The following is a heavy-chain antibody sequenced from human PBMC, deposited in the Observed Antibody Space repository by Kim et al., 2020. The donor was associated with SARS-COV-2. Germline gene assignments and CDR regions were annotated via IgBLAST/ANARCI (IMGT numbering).Heavy chain of an antibody. D-gene: IGHD2-15*01. V-gene: IGHV3-48*04. J-gene: IGHJ3*02. Sequence: GGSLRLSCAASGFSFSTYGMNWVRQAPGKGLEWVSYISRGSVTIYYADSVKGRFTISRDYAKNSMYLQMNCLGAEATAVYYCARTILGYCSGGSCNDAFDRWGQGTMVTVSS. CDR3: ARTILGYCSGGSCNDAFDR. CDR1: GFSFSTYG. CDR2: ISRGSVTI.